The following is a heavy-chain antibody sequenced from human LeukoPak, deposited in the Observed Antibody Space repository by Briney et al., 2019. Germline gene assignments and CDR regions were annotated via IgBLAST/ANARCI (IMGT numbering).Heavy chain of an antibody. CDR2: ISSSSSYI. D-gene: IGHD3-16*01. J-gene: IGHJ6*03. CDR1: GFTFSSYS. Sequence: PGGSLRLSCAASGFTFSSYSMNWVRQAPGKGLEWVSSISSSSSYIYYADSVKGRFTISRDNAKNSLYLQMNSLRAEDTAVYYCARERGPPRLWGLPTTKRRYYYMDVWGKGTTVTVSS. CDR3: ARERGPPRLWGLPTTKRRYYYMDV. V-gene: IGHV3-21*01.